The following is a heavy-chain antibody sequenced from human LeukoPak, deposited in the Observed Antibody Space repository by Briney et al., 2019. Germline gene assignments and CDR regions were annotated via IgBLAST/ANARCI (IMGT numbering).Heavy chain of an antibody. Sequence: ASVKVSCKASGYTFTSYYMHWVRQAPGQGLEWMGIINPSAGTTTYAQKFQGRVTMTRDTSMSTVYMELSSLRSEDTAVYYCARDGDENSSSWSWFDPWGQGTLVTVSS. D-gene: IGHD6-13*01. J-gene: IGHJ5*02. CDR1: GYTFTSYY. V-gene: IGHV1-46*01. CDR3: ARDGDENSSSWSWFDP. CDR2: INPSAGTT.